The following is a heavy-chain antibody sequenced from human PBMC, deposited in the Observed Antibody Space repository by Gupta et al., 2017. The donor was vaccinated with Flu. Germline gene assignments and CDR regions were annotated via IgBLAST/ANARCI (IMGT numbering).Heavy chain of an antibody. J-gene: IGHJ5*01. Sequence: EVQLVESGGGLVQPGGSPRLPCGASGFTFGDYWMGWVRQAPGKGPELVANINRDGSVINYMDFVRGRFTISRDNAKNAVYFQMNSLRVDDTAVYYCARDVGSGDYDSWGQGTLVTVSS. CDR1: GFTFGDYW. D-gene: IGHD4-17*01. CDR3: ARDVGSGDYDS. CDR2: INRDGSVI. V-gene: IGHV3-7*01.